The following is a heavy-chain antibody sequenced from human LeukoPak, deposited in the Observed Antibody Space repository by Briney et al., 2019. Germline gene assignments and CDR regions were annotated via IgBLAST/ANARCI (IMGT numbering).Heavy chain of an antibody. CDR3: AKAFREFGTSSSYSSFDS. CDR2: VSYTRVAT. CDR1: GFTFSTFA. J-gene: IGHJ3*01. D-gene: IGHD5-18*01. V-gene: IGHV3-23*01. Sequence: GGSLRLSCAASGFTFSTFALSWVRQAPGKGLEWVSGVSYTRVATYYADSVKGRFAISRDDSENILYLQMNGLRAEDTAVYFCAKAFREFGTSSSYSSFDSWGQGTMVTVSS.